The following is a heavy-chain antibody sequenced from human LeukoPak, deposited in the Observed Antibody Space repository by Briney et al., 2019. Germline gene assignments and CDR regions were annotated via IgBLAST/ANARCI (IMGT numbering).Heavy chain of an antibody. CDR1: GYSISSGYY. V-gene: IGHV4-38-2*02. J-gene: IGHJ5*02. Sequence: SEALSLTCTVSGYSISSGYYWGWIRQPPGKGLEWIGSIYHSGSTYYNPSLKSRVTISVDTSKSQFSLKLSSVTAADTAVYYCARGWEYQLLVGFDPWGQGTLVTVSS. CDR3: ARGWEYQLLVGFDP. CDR2: IYHSGST. D-gene: IGHD2-2*01.